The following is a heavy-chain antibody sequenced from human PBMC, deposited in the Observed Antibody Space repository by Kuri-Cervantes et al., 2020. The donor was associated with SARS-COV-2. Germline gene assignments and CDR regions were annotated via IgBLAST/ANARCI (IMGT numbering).Heavy chain of an antibody. V-gene: IGHV4-61*01. J-gene: IGHJ4*02. CDR1: GGSVSTLSDN. D-gene: IGHD5/OR15-5a*01. Sequence: GSLRLSCTVSGGSVSTLSDNWSWLRQSPGEGLEWIGHIHSGASTTYNPSLKSRATISADTSKNQVSLTLSSVTAADTAVYYCARGRTRSTIYFFGSWGQGTLVTVSS. CDR2: IHSGAST. CDR3: ARGRTRSTIYFFGS.